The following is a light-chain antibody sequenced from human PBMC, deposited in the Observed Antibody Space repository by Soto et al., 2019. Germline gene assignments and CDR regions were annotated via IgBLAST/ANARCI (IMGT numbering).Light chain of an antibody. CDR3: QQYGSPLT. J-gene: IGKJ1*01. V-gene: IGKV3-20*01. CDR2: GAS. CDR1: QSVSSSY. Sequence: EIVLTQSPGTLSLSPGERATLSCRASQSVSSSYFAWYQQKPGQAPRLLIYGASSRATVIPVRFSGSGSGTDFTLSSSRLEPEDFAVYYCQQYGSPLTFGQGTKVEIK.